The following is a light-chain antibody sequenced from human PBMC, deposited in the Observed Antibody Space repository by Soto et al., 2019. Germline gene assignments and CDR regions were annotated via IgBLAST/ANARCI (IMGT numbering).Light chain of an antibody. CDR1: QSISSW. CDR2: DAS. J-gene: IGKJ1*01. V-gene: IGKV1-5*01. Sequence: DIQMTHSPSTLSASVGDRVTITCRASQSISSWLAWYQQKPGKAPKLLMYDASSLESGVPSRFSGSGSGTEFTLTISSLQPDDFATYYCQQYDSYSTFGQGTKVDIK. CDR3: QQYDSYST.